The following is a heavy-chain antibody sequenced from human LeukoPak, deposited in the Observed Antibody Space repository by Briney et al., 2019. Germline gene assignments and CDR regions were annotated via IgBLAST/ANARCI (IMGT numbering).Heavy chain of an antibody. CDR3: VRDGMGTAPYDL. D-gene: IGHD2-8*02. CDR2: INPGGGSTT. Sequence: PGGSLRLSCAGSGFTISNYWMNWVRQAPGEGLVLVSHINPGGGSTTAYADSGQGRFTVYRDNAKNTLYLQMTSLKDRATAVYYCVRDGMGTAPYDLWGQGTLVTVSS. J-gene: IGHJ4*01. CDR1: GFTISNYW. V-gene: IGHV3-74*01.